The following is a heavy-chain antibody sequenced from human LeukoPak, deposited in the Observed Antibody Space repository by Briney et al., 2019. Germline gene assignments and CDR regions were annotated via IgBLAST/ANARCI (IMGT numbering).Heavy chain of an antibody. CDR1: GYTFTGYY. D-gene: IGHD2-15*01. CDR2: INPNSGGT. J-gene: IGHJ5*02. Sequence: ASVKVSCKASGYTFTGYYMHWVRQAPGQGLEWMGRINPNSGGTNYAQKLQGRVTMTRDKSISTAYMELSRLRSDDTAVYYCARVPEYCRGGSCRTYNWFDPWGQGTLVTVSS. V-gene: IGHV1-2*06. CDR3: ARVPEYCRGGSCRTYNWFDP.